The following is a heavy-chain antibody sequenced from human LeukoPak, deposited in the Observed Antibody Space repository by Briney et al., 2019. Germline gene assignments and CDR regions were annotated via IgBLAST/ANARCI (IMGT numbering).Heavy chain of an antibody. J-gene: IGHJ4*02. Sequence: GSLRLSCAASGFTFSSYAMSWVRQPPGKGLGWVVAVSGSGGSTYYADSGEGRFTISRDNSKNTLYLQMSSLRAEDTAVYYCAKDGGSAPTFIDFWGQGTLVTVSS. CDR3: AKDGGSAPTFIDF. CDR1: GFTFSSYA. CDR2: VSGSGGST. V-gene: IGHV3-23*01. D-gene: IGHD6-25*01.